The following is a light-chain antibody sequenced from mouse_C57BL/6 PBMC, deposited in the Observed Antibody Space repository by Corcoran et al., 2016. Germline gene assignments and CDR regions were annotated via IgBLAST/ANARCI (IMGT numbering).Light chain of an antibody. CDR3: HHYGSSTHT. J-gene: IGKJ5*01. V-gene: IGKV11-125*01. CDR1: QGISSY. Sequence: DIQLTQPASTSASVGDTITISCQASQGISSYLSWFQQKPGQPTKLLIYGAENLYSGVPSRFSGSGSGTHFTLTISSLQPEDFAVYYCHHYGSSTHTFGAGTKLEIK. CDR2: GAE.